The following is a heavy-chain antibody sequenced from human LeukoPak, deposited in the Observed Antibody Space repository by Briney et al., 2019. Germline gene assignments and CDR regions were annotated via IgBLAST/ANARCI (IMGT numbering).Heavy chain of an antibody. Sequence: GGSLRLSCAASGFTFSSYAMSWVRQAPGKGLEGVSAISGSGGSTYYADSVKGRFTISRDNSKNTLYLQMNSLRAEDTAVYYCAKDGIRFLEWLLFEYYFDYWGQGTLVTVSS. CDR1: GFTFSSYA. CDR2: ISGSGGST. V-gene: IGHV3-23*01. D-gene: IGHD3-3*01. J-gene: IGHJ4*02. CDR3: AKDGIRFLEWLLFEYYFDY.